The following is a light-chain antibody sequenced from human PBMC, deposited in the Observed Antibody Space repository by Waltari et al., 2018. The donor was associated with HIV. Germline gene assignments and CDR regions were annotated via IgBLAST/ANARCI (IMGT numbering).Light chain of an antibody. V-gene: IGLV2-14*01. J-gene: IGLJ3*02. Sequence: QSALTQPASVSGSPGQSITISCTGTSSDIGVYNSVSWYPHHPGKAPKVIIYEVTNRPSGVSNRSSGSKSGNTASLTISGLQAEDEADYFCTSYISSSTPVFGGGTKLTVL. CDR2: EVT. CDR1: SSDIGVYNS. CDR3: TSYISSSTPV.